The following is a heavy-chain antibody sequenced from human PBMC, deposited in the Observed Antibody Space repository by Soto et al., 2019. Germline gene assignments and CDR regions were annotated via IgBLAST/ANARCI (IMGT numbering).Heavy chain of an antibody. CDR2: ISSSGNTI. Sequence: NPGWSLRLSCAASGFTFSNYYMSWIRQAPGKGLQWISHISSSGNTIYYAGSVKGRFTISRDNAKNSLYLQMNSLRAEDTAVYYCARDWIRYCSGTSCHSDGMDVWGQGTTVTVSS. V-gene: IGHV3-11*01. CDR3: ARDWIRYCSGTSCHSDGMDV. J-gene: IGHJ6*02. D-gene: IGHD2-2*01. CDR1: GFTFSNYY.